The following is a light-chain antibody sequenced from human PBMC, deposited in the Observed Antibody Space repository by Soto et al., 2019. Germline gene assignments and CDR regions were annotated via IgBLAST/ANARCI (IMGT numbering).Light chain of an antibody. CDR1: SSDVGGYNY. CDR2: DVS. CDR3: SSYVGSNNFV. Sequence: QSALTQPPSASGSPGQSVTISCTGTSSDVGGYNYVSWYHQHPGKPPKLMIYDVSRRPSGVPDRFSGSKSGNTASLTVSGLQAEDEADYYCSSYVGSNNFVFGTGTKLTVL. J-gene: IGLJ1*01. V-gene: IGLV2-8*01.